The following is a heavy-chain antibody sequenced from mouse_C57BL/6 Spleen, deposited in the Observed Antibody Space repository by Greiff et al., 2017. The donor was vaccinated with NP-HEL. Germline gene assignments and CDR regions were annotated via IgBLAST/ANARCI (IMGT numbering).Heavy chain of an antibody. D-gene: IGHD2-1*01. V-gene: IGHV1-15*01. CDR2: IDPETGGT. CDR3: TRRRGYGNYVDY. CDR1: GYTFTDYE. Sequence: QVQLQQSGAELVRPGASVTLSCKASGYTFTDYEMHWVKQTPVHGLEWIGAIDPETGGTAYNQKFKGKAILTADKSSSTAYMELRSLTSEDSAVYYCTRRRGYGNYVDYWGQGTTLTVSS. J-gene: IGHJ2*01.